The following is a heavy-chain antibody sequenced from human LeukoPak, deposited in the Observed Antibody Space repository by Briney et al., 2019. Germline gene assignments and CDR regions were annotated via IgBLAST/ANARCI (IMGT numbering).Heavy chain of an antibody. Sequence: GGSLRLSCAASGFTFSRNLMTWVRQAPGKGLVWVSHINGDGSSTTYADSVKGRFTISRDNAKNTLYLQMNSLRAEDTAVYYCARVKVEYSGYDYGLDYWGQGTLVTVSS. CDR3: ARVKVEYSGYDYGLDY. CDR1: GFTFSRNL. CDR2: INGDGSST. J-gene: IGHJ4*02. D-gene: IGHD5-12*01. V-gene: IGHV3-74*03.